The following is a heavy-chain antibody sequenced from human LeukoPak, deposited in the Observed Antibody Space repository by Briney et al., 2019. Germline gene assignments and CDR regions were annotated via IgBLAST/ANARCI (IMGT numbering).Heavy chain of an antibody. CDR1: GFTFSSYG. V-gene: IGHV3-30*02. CDR2: IRYDGSNK. CDR3: ASAILVPAALLDY. D-gene: IGHD2-2*01. Sequence: GGSLRLSCAASGFTFSSYGMHWVRQAPGKGLEWVAFIRYDGSNKYYADSVKGRFTISRDNSKNTLYLQMNSLRAEDTAVYYCASAILVPAALLDYWGQGTLVTVSS. J-gene: IGHJ4*02.